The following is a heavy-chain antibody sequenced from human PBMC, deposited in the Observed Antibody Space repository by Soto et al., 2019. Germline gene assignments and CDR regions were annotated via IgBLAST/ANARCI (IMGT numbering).Heavy chain of an antibody. Sequence: EVQLVESEGGLVQRGGSLRLSCAASGFTFNYYWMHWVRQAPGQGLVWVSHIHSDGSTTTYADSVKGRFTISRDNAKNTPYLQMNSLRAEDTAVYYCVRGDKGGFDLWGQGTTVTVFS. CDR2: IHSDGSTT. J-gene: IGHJ3*01. CDR1: GFTFNYYW. D-gene: IGHD2-21*02. CDR3: VRGDKGGFDL. V-gene: IGHV3-74*01.